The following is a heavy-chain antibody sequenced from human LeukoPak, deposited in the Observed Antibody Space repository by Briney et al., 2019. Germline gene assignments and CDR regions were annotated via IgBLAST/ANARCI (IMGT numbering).Heavy chain of an antibody. V-gene: IGHV3-23*01. Sequence: PGGSLRLSCAASGFTFSNSAMSWVRQAPGKGLEWVSAISDSGASTYYADSVKGRFTISRDNSKNTVYLQMNSLRAEDTAVYYCAKELRIVGATEGFDSWGQGTLVTVSS. J-gene: IGHJ4*02. CDR2: ISDSGAST. CDR1: GFTFSNSA. D-gene: IGHD1-26*01. CDR3: AKELRIVGATEGFDS.